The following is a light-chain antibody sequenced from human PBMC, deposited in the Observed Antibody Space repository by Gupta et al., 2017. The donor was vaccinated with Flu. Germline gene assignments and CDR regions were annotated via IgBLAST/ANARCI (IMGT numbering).Light chain of an antibody. J-gene: IGKJ2*01. CDR2: DAS. CDR3: QQRSNWPPMYT. V-gene: IGKV3-11*01. CDR1: QSVSRY. Sequence: DIVLTQSPATLSLSPGERATLCCRASQSVSRYLAWYQQKPGQAPRLLIYDASNRATGIPARFSCSGCGTDFTLTISSREPEDFAVYYCQQRSNWPPMYTFGQGTKVEIK.